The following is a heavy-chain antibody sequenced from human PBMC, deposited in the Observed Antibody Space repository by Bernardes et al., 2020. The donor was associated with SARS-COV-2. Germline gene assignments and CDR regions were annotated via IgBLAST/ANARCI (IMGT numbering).Heavy chain of an antibody. CDR2: TSFDGSDN. Sequence: GGSLRLSCAASGFRFSRYGVHWVRQAPGKGLEWVAVTSFDGSDNHYADSVQGRFTISRDNSKNTLYLQMNSLRAEDTAIYYCAKGSFGVELLHAFDIWGQGTMVTVSS. D-gene: IGHD3-3*01. V-gene: IGHV3-30*18. CDR1: GFRFSRYG. CDR3: AKGSFGVELLHAFDI. J-gene: IGHJ3*02.